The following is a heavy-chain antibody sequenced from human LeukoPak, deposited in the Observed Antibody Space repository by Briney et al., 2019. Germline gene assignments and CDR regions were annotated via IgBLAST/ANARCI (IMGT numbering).Heavy chain of an antibody. D-gene: IGHD3-22*01. CDR2: INPNSGGT. J-gene: IGHJ4*02. Sequence: ASVKVSCKASGYTFTGYYMHWVRQAPGQGLEWMGWINPNSGGTNYEQKFQGRVTMTRDTSISTAYMELSRLRSDDTAVYYCARDKGDMIVVGGAGDYWGQGTLVTVSS. V-gene: IGHV1-2*02. CDR3: ARDKGDMIVVGGAGDY. CDR1: GYTFTGYY.